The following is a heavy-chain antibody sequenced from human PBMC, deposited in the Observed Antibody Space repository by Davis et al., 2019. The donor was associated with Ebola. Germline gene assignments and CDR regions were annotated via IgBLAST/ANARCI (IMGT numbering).Heavy chain of an antibody. CDR1: GYTLTGYY. CDR3: ARDTDSSSSNWFDP. D-gene: IGHD6-13*01. CDR2: INPNSGGT. Sequence: ASVKVSCKASGYTLTGYYMHWVRQAPGQGLEWMGWINPNSGGTNYAQKFQGRVTMTRDTSISTAYMELSRLRSDDTAVYYCARDTDSSSSNWFDPWGQGTLVTVSS. J-gene: IGHJ5*02. V-gene: IGHV1-2*02.